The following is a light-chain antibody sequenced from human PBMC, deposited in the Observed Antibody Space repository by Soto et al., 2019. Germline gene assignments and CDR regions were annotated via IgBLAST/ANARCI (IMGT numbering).Light chain of an antibody. CDR2: SAT. J-gene: IGKJ1*01. V-gene: IGKV1-6*01. CDR1: QDISKD. CDR3: LQDHDYPRT. Sequence: AIQMTHSPTSLSAYVGDRVIITCRASQDISKDLGWYQQKPVKAPKFLIYSATSTQSGVPSTFSGSGFGTDFTLTISSLQPEDFATYYCLQDHDYPRTFGQGTKVEF.